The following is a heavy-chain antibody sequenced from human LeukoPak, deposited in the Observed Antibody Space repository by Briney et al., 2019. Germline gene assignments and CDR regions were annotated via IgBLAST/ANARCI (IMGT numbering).Heavy chain of an antibody. V-gene: IGHV3-30*04. J-gene: IGHJ4*02. CDR3: ARDGQQWLAFDY. D-gene: IGHD6-19*01. CDR2: ISYDGSNK. CDR1: GFTFSSYA. Sequence: GGSLRLSCEASGFTFSSYAMHWVRQAPGKGLEWVAVISYDGSNKYYADSVKGRFTISRDNSKNTLYLQMNSLRAEDTAVYYCARDGQQWLAFDYWGQGTLVTVSS.